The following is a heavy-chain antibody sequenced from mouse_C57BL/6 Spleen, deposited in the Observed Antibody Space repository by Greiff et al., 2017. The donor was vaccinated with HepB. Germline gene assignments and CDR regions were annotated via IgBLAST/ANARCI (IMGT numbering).Heavy chain of an antibody. D-gene: IGHD2-12*01. CDR1: GYAFSSYW. J-gene: IGHJ2*01. Sequence: VQRVESGAELVKPGASVKISCKASGYAFSSYWMNWVQQRPGKGLEWIGKIYPGDGDTNYNGKFKGKATLTADKSSSTAYMPLSSLTSEDSAVYFCARDYSDYWGQGTTLTVSS. V-gene: IGHV1-80*01. CDR3: ARDYSDY. CDR2: IYPGDGDT.